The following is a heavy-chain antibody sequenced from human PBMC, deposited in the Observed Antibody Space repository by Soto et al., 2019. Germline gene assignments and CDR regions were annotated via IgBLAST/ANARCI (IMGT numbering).Heavy chain of an antibody. CDR2: IYYSGSF. CDR3: ARDSEEWMGHDFDI. D-gene: IGHD3-3*01. Sequence: SETLSLTCSVSGVSISGYDWSWMRQTPGKGLEWIGHIYYSGSFKYNPSLKSRVSMSVDTSKNQFSLKLSSVTAADTALYYCARDSEEWMGHDFDIWGQGTLVTVSS. J-gene: IGHJ3*02. CDR1: GVSISGYD. V-gene: IGHV4-59*01.